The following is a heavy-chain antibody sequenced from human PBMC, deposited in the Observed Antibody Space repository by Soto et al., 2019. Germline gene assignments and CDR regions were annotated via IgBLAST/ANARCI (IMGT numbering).Heavy chain of an antibody. CDR1: GGSISSYY. CDR2: IYYSGST. Sequence: PSETLSLTCTVSGGSISSYYWSWIRQPPGKGLEWIGYIYYSGSTNYNPSLKSQVTISVDTSKNQFSLKLSSVTAADTAVYYCARVGRFFYYYGMDVWGQGTTVTVSS. V-gene: IGHV4-59*01. J-gene: IGHJ6*02. CDR3: ARVGRFFYYYGMDV. D-gene: IGHD3-3*01.